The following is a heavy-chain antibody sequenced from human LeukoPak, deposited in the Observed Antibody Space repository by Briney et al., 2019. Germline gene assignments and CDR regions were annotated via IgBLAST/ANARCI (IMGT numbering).Heavy chain of an antibody. V-gene: IGHV7-4-1*02. CDR2: INPNTGNP. J-gene: IGHJ4*02. Sequence: GASVKVSCTASGYTFTRYAMNWLRQAPGQGLEWMGWINPNTGNPTYAQAFTGRFVFSLDTSVSTAYLQISSLNTEDTAVYYCAIDQPAAGVSNFDSWGQGTLVTVSS. CDR1: GYTFTRYA. CDR3: AIDQPAAGVSNFDS. D-gene: IGHD6-19*01.